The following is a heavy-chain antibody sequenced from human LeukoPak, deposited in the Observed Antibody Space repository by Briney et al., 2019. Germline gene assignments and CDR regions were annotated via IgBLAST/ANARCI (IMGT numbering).Heavy chain of an antibody. CDR1: GFTFSRNW. CDR3: ARDGGYDLWSGYYN. Sequence: TGGSLRLSCAASGFTFSRNWMSWVRQAPGKGLEWVANIKQDGSEKHYVDSVKGRFTISRDNAENLLFLQMTSLRAEDTAMYYCARDGGYDLWSGYYNWGQGTLVTVSS. CDR2: IKQDGSEK. D-gene: IGHD3-3*01. J-gene: IGHJ4*02. V-gene: IGHV3-7*01.